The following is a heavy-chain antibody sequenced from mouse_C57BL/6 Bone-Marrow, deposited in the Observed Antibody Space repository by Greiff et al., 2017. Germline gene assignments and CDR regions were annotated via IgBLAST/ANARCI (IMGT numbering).Heavy chain of an antibody. J-gene: IGHJ2*01. Sequence: QVQLQQPGAELVKPGASVKLPCKASGYTFTSYWMQWVKQRPGQGLEWIGEIDPSDSYTNYNQKFKGKATLTVDTSSSTAYMQLSSLTSEDSAVYYCAWYGNLYFYYWGQGTTLTVSS. CDR1: GYTFTSYW. CDR2: IDPSDSYT. CDR3: AWYGNLYFYY. D-gene: IGHD2-10*02. V-gene: IGHV1-50*01.